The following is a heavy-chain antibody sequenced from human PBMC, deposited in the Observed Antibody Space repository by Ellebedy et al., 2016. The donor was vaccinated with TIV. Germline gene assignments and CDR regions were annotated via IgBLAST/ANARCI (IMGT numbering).Heavy chain of an antibody. V-gene: IGHV1-8*01. CDR3: ARSPRRYDFWSGYLTGSGDY. D-gene: IGHD3-3*01. J-gene: IGHJ4*02. CDR2: MNPNSGNT. Sequence: AASVKVSCKASGYTFTSYDINWVRQATGQGLEWMGWMNPNSGNTGYAQKFQGRVTMTRNTSISTAYMELSSLRSEDTAVYYCARSPRRYDFWSGYLTGSGDYWGQGTLVTVSS. CDR1: GYTFTSYD.